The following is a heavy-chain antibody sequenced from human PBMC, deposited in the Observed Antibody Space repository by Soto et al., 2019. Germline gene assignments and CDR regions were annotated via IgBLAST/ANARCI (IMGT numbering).Heavy chain of an antibody. V-gene: IGHV4-39*01. CDR3: ARHAPSIAVAGLDHPNWYFDL. D-gene: IGHD6-19*01. CDR2: IYYSGST. CDR1: GGSISSSSYY. Sequence: KSSETLSLTCTVSGGSISSSSYYWGWIRQPPGKGLEWIGSIYYSGSTYYNPSLKSRVTISVDTSKNQFSLKLSSVTAADTAVYYCARHAPSIAVAGLDHPNWYFDLWGRGTLVTVSS. J-gene: IGHJ2*01.